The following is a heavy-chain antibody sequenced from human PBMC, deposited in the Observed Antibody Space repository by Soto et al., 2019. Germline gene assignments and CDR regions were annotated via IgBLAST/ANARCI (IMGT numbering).Heavy chain of an antibody. Sequence: EVQLVQSGAEVKKPGESLRISCKGSGYNFTSYWITWVRQMPGKGLEWMGRIDPSDSYTNYSPSFQGHVTISADKSISTAYLRWSSLKASDTAMYYCARLAMASRRGYYGMDVWGQGTTVTVSS. J-gene: IGHJ6*02. CDR3: ARLAMASRRGYYGMDV. D-gene: IGHD3-16*01. V-gene: IGHV5-10-1*01. CDR2: IDPSDSYT. CDR1: GYNFTSYW.